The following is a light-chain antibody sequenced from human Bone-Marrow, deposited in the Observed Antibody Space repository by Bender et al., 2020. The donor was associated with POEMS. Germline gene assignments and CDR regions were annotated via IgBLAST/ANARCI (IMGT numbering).Light chain of an antibody. J-gene: IGLJ3*02. Sequence: SYEVTQPSSVSVSPGQTARITCSGDVLTKKDARWFQQKSGQAPVLVIYKESERPSGIPERFSGSTSGTTVTLTISGAQVEDEADYYCYSAADNMRVFGGGTKLTVL. CDR2: KES. V-gene: IGLV3-27*01. CDR1: VLTKKD. CDR3: YSAADNMRV.